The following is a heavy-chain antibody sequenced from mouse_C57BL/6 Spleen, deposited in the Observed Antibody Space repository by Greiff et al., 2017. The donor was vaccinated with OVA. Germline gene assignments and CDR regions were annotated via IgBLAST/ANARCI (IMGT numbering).Heavy chain of an antibody. Sequence: VQLQQPGAELVKPGASVKLSCKASGYTFTSYWMQWVKQRPGQGLEWIGEIDPSDSYTNYNQKFKGKATLTVDTSSSTAYMQLSSLTSEDSAVYYCARGGSNRFDYWGQGTTLTVSS. J-gene: IGHJ2*01. CDR1: GYTFTSYW. CDR2: IDPSDSYT. CDR3: ARGGSNRFDY. V-gene: IGHV1-50*01. D-gene: IGHD2-5*01.